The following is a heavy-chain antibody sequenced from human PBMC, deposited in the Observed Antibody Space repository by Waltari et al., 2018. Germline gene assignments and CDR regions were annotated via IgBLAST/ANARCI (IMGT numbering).Heavy chain of an antibody. CDR3: ARGRGCSGGSCYPEGY. V-gene: IGHV1-8*03. D-gene: IGHD2-15*01. Sequence: QVQLVQSGAEVKKPGASVKVSCKASGYTFTSYDINWVRQATGQGLEWMGWMNPNSGNTGYAQKFQGRVTITRNTSISTAYMELSSLRSEDTAVYYCARGRGCSGGSCYPEGYWGQGTLVTVSS. J-gene: IGHJ4*02. CDR2: MNPNSGNT. CDR1: GYTFTSYD.